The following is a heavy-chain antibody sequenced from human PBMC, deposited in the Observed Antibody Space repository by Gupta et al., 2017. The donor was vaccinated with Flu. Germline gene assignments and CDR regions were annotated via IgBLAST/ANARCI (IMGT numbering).Heavy chain of an antibody. CDR2: ISAYNGNT. CDR1: GYTFTSYG. CDR3: ARAGPVDSQSSPYPY. V-gene: IGHV1-18*04. J-gene: IGHJ4*02. Sequence: QVQLVQSGAEVKKPGASVKVSCKSVGYTFTSYGITWVRQAPGQGLEWMGWISAYNGNTNYAQKLQGRVTMTTDPSTSTAYMELRNLKSDDAAVYYCARAGPVDSQSSPYPYWGQGTLVTVSP. D-gene: IGHD2-2*01.